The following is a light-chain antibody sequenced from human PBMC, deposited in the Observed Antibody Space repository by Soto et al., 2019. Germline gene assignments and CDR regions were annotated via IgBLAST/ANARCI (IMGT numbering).Light chain of an antibody. J-gene: IGKJ1*01. Sequence: DIQMTQSPISLSASVGDGVTITCRASHSIMTYLNWYQLKQGKPPRXLIYAASSLQSGVPSRFSVIGSGTDLTITISSLKPEDGATDEGQQRYGTPPTFGQGTKVDIK. CDR1: HSIMTY. CDR3: QQRYGTPPT. CDR2: AAS. V-gene: IGKV1-39*01.